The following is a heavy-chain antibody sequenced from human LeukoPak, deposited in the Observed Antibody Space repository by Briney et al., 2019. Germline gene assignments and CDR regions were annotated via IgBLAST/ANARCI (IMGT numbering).Heavy chain of an antibody. Sequence: GGSPRLSCAASGFIFSDYGFHWVRQAPGEGLEWVALIWYDGTKKYYADSVKGRFTISRDDSKNTLDLQMNSLRAVDTAVYYCARDGCSTTSCFDSWGQGTLVTVSS. CDR3: ARDGCSTTSCFDS. CDR2: IWYDGTKK. CDR1: GFIFSDYG. D-gene: IGHD2/OR15-2a*01. J-gene: IGHJ4*02. V-gene: IGHV3-33*01.